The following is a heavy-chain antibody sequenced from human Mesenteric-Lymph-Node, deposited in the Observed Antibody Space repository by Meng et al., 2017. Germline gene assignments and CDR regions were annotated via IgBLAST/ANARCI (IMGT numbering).Heavy chain of an antibody. D-gene: IGHD3-10*01. CDR3: ARDTLWFGTQRGFDP. J-gene: IGHJ5*02. Sequence: ASVKVSCKASGYTFTTYAVHWVRQAPGQRLEWMGWINAGNGNTKYSQKFQGRVTITRDTSASTAYMELRSLRSDDTAVYYCARDTLWFGTQRGFDPWGQGTLVTVSS. CDR2: INAGNGNT. V-gene: IGHV1-3*01. CDR1: GYTFTTYA.